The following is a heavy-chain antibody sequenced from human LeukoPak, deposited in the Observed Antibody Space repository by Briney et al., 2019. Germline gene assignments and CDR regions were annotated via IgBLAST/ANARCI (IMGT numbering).Heavy chain of an antibody. CDR3: AKQTGSGLFILP. D-gene: IGHD3/OR15-3a*01. V-gene: IGHV4-34*01. J-gene: IGHJ4*02. CDR2: IYYTGNT. CDR1: GGSFSGYY. Sequence: SETLSLTCAVYGGSFSGYYWSWIRQPPGKGLEWIGSIYYTGNTYYNASLKSRVTISIDTSKNQFSLKLTSVTAADTAVYYCAKQTGSGLFILPGGQGTLVTVSS.